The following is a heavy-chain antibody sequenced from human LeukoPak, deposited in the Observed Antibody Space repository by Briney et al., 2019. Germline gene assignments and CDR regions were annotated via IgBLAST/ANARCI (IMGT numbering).Heavy chain of an antibody. V-gene: IGHV1-46*01. Sequence: ASVKVSCKASGYTFTGYYMHWVRQAPGQGLEWMGIINPSGGSTSYAQKFQGRVAMTRDTSTSTVYMELSSLRSEDTAVYYCARSADSGSYGGAFDIWGQGTMVTVSS. CDR2: INPSGGST. D-gene: IGHD1-26*01. J-gene: IGHJ3*02. CDR3: ARSADSGSYGGAFDI. CDR1: GYTFTGYY.